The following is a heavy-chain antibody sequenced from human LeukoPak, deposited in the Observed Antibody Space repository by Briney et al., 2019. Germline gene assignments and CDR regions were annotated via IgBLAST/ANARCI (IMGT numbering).Heavy chain of an antibody. CDR2: ISGSGGST. V-gene: IGHV3-23*01. CDR3: AKVSQYYDILTGYSGGGFDY. D-gene: IGHD3-9*01. Sequence: GGSLRLSCAASGFTFSSYAMSWVRQAPGKGLEWVSAISGSGGSTYYADSVKGRFTISRDNSKNTLYLQMNSLRAEDTAVYYCAKVSQYYDILTGYSGGGFDYWGQGTLVTVSS. J-gene: IGHJ4*02. CDR1: GFTFSSYA.